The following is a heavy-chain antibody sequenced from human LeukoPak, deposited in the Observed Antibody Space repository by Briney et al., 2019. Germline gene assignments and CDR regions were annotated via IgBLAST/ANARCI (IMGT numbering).Heavy chain of an antibody. CDR3: ALGLVTDY. CDR1: GFAVSSNF. CDR2: IYSGGST. V-gene: IGHV3-66*01. D-gene: IGHD3-9*01. Sequence: GGSLRLSCAASGFAVSSNFMSWVRQAPGKGLEWVSVIYSGGSTYYADSVKGRFTISRDNSKNTLYLQMNSLRVEDTAVYYCALGLVTDYWGQGTLVTVSS. J-gene: IGHJ4*02.